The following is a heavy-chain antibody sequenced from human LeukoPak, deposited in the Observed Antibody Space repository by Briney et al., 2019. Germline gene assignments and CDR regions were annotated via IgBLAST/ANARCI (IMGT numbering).Heavy chain of an antibody. V-gene: IGHV4-34*01. CDR1: GGSFSGYY. J-gene: IGHJ4*02. CDR3: ASGESSWPYYFDY. Sequence: SETLSLTCAVYGGSFSGYYWSWIRQPPGKGLEWIGEINHSGSTNYNPSLNSRVTISVDTSKNQFSLKLSSVTAADTAVYYCASGESSWPYYFDYWGQGTLVIVSS. CDR2: INHSGST. D-gene: IGHD6-13*01.